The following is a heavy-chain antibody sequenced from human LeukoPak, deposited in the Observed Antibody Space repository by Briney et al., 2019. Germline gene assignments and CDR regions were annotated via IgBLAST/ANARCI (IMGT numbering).Heavy chain of an antibody. D-gene: IGHD3-22*01. Sequence: GRSLRLSCAASGFTFSTYGMHWVRQAPGKGLEWVAVIWYDGSNKHYAESVKGRFSISRDNSKSTLYLQMNSLRAEDTAVYYCARARGVSTGFRPIDYWGQGTLVTVSS. J-gene: IGHJ4*02. CDR2: IWYDGSNK. V-gene: IGHV3-33*01. CDR3: ARARGVSTGFRPIDY. CDR1: GFTFSTYG.